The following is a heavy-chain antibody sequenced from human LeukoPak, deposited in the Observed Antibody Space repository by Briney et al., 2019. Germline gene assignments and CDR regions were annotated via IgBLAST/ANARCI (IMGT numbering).Heavy chain of an antibody. CDR1: GFTFSSYW. V-gene: IGHV4-34*01. CDR2: INHSGST. CDR3: ARGIWLRRPKRQNDAFDI. J-gene: IGHJ3*02. D-gene: IGHD5-12*01. Sequence: GSLRLSCEASGFTFSSYWMSWVRQPPGKGLEWIGEINHSGSTNYNPSLKSRVTISVDTSKNQFSLKLSSVTAADTAVYYCARGIWLRRPKRQNDAFDIWGQGTMVTVSS.